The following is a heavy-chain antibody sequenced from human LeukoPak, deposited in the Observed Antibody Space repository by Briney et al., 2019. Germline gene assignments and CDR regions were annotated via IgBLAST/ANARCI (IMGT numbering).Heavy chain of an antibody. CDR3: ASLYCSTSCYLFH. CDR2: IYYSGST. J-gene: IGHJ4*02. CDR1: GGSISSYY. Sequence: PSETLSLTCTVSGGSISSYYWSWIRQTPGKGLEWIGYIYYSGSTNYNPSLKSRVNISVDTSKNQLSLKLSSVTAADTALYYCASLYCSTSCYLFHWGQGTLVTVSS. V-gene: IGHV4-59*08. D-gene: IGHD2-2*01.